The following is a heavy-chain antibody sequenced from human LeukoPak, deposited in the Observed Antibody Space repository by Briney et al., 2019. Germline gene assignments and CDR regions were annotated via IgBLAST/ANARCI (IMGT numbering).Heavy chain of an antibody. V-gene: IGHV3-11*01. CDR1: GFTFSDYY. D-gene: IGHD6-19*01. CDR2: ISPSGDII. Sequence: GGSLRLSCAASGFTFSDYYISWIRQAPGKGLEWVSDISPSGDIISYADSVKGRFIISRDYAKESLHLQMNGLRVEDSAVYYCARETVAGTFDYWGQGTQVTVSS. J-gene: IGHJ4*02. CDR3: ARETVAGTFDY.